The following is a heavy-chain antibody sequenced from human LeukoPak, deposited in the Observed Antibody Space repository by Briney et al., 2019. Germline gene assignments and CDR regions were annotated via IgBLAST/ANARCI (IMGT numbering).Heavy chain of an antibody. Sequence: PSETLSLTCTVSGGSISSGSYCWSWIRQPAGKGLEWIGRMYTSGTTNYNPSLKSRVTISVDTSKNQFSLKLSSVTAADTAVYYCAGNYYGSGSYYSEDRYWGQGTLVTVSS. CDR2: MYTSGTT. V-gene: IGHV4-61*02. D-gene: IGHD3-10*01. CDR3: AGNYYGSGSYYSEDRY. J-gene: IGHJ4*02. CDR1: GGSISSGSYC.